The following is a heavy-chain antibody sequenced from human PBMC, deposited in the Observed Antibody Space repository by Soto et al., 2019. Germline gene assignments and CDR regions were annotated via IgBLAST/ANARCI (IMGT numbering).Heavy chain of an antibody. Sequence: SETLSLTCTVSGGSISSYYWSWIRQPPGKGLEWIGYIYYSGSTNYNPSLKSRVTISVDTSKNQFSLKLSSVTAADTAVYYCARRRQWLVLGKGDYTDVWGKGTTVTVSS. CDR3: ARRRQWLVLGKGDYTDV. CDR2: IYYSGST. CDR1: GGSISSYY. V-gene: IGHV4-59*01. J-gene: IGHJ6*03. D-gene: IGHD6-19*01.